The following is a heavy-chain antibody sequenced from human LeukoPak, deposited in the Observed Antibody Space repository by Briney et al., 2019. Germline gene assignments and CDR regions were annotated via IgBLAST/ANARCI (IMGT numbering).Heavy chain of an antibody. D-gene: IGHD2-2*01. CDR3: ARRETIYCSSTSCSDWFDP. V-gene: IGHV4-34*01. CDR2: INHSGST. J-gene: IGHJ5*02. CDR1: GGSFSGYY. Sequence: SETLSLTCAVYGGSFSGYYWSWIRQPPGKGLEWIGEINHSGSTNYNPSLKSRVTISVDTSKNQFSLKLSSVTAADTAVYYCARRETIYCSSTSCSDWFDPWGQGTLVTVSS.